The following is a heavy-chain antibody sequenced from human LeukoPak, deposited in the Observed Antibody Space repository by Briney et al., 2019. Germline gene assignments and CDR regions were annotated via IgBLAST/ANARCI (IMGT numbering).Heavy chain of an antibody. CDR2: IRPSSGRA. V-gene: IGHV1-46*01. D-gene: IGHD2/OR15-2a*01. Sequence: ASVKVSCKTSGYIFSNHYIHWVRQAPGQGPEWMGIIRPSSGRADYTQKFQGRVTMTRDMSTTTVYMELTTLGSDDTAVYFCSRAPPESYYLDYWPQGTLVTVSS. CDR3: SRAPPESYYLDY. J-gene: IGHJ4*02. CDR1: GYIFSNHY.